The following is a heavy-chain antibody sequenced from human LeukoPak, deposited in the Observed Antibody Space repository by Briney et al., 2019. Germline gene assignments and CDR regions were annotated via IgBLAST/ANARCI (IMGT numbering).Heavy chain of an antibody. CDR1: GYTFTVYY. CDR2: INPNSGAT. D-gene: IGHD6-19*01. J-gene: IGHJ4*02. V-gene: IGHV1-2*02. Sequence: ASVTVSCKGSGYTFTVYYMHWVRQAPGQGQEWMGWINPNSGATNYAQKFQGRVTMTRDTSISTDYMELSRLRSDDTAVYYCARHSSPEYYFDYWGQGTLVTVSS. CDR3: ARHSSPEYYFDY.